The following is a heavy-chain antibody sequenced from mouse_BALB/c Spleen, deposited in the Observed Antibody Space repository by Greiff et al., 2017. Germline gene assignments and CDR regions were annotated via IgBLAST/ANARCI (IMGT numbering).Heavy chain of an antibody. D-gene: IGHD2-2*01. Sequence: DVQLVESGGGLVKPGGSLKLSCAASGFTFSSYAMSWVRQTPEKRLEWVASISSGGSTYYPDSVKGRFTISRDNARNILYLQMSSLRSEDTAMYYCARGRRGYDVDAMDYWGQGTSVTVSS. CDR3: ARGRRGYDVDAMDY. V-gene: IGHV5-6-5*01. CDR2: ISSGGST. CDR1: GFTFSSYA. J-gene: IGHJ4*01.